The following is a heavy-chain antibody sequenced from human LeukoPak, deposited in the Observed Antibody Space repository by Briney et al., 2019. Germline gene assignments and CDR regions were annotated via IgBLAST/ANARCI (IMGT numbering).Heavy chain of an antibody. J-gene: IGHJ4*02. Sequence: PGGSLRLSCAASGFTVSSNYMSWVRQAPGKGPEWVSVIYSGGSTYYADSVKGRFTISRDNSKNTLYLQMNSLRAEDTAVYYCARRAGAYSHPYDYWGQGTLVTVSS. CDR3: ARRAGAYSHPYDY. V-gene: IGHV3-53*01. D-gene: IGHD4/OR15-4a*01. CDR2: IYSGGST. CDR1: GFTVSSNY.